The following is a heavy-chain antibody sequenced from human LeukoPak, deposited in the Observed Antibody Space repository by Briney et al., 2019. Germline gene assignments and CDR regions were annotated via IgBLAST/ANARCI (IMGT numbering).Heavy chain of an antibody. CDR3: AKDRFYDSSGYFGY. CDR2: IRYDGSNK. V-gene: IGHV3-30*02. J-gene: IGHJ4*02. Sequence: PGGSLRLSCAASGFTFSSYGMHWVRQAPGKGLEWVAFIRYDGSNKYYADSVKGRFTISRDNSKNTLYLQMNSLRAEDTAVYYCAKDRFYDSSGYFGYWGQGTLVTVFS. CDR1: GFTFSSYG. D-gene: IGHD3-22*01.